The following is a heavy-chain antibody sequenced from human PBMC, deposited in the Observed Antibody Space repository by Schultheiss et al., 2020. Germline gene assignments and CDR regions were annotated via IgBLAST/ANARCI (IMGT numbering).Heavy chain of an antibody. V-gene: IGHV4-59*01. CDR3: ARQVAAAGSPEYFQH. D-gene: IGHD6-13*01. J-gene: IGHJ1*01. CDR1: DDSISNYY. CDR2: IYFGGST. Sequence: SETLSLTCTVSDDSISNYYWSWIRQPPGKGLEWVGYIYFGGSTNYSPSLKSRVTMSVDTSKNQFSLNLSSVTTADTAVYYCARQVAAAGSPEYFQHWGQGTLVTVSS.